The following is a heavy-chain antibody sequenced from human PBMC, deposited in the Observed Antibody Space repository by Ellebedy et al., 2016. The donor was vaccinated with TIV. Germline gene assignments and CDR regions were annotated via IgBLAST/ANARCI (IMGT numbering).Heavy chain of an antibody. V-gene: IGHV4-34*01. CDR1: GGSFSGYY. J-gene: IGHJ4*02. Sequence: SETLSLTXAVYGGSFSGYYWSWIRQPPGKGLEWIGSIYYSGSTYYNPSLKSRVTISVDTSKNQFSLKLSSVTAADTAVYYCARHVRGNYYDSSGYYHTPAAEIDYWGQGTLVTVSS. CDR3: ARHVRGNYYDSSGYYHTPAAEIDY. CDR2: IYYSGST. D-gene: IGHD3-22*01.